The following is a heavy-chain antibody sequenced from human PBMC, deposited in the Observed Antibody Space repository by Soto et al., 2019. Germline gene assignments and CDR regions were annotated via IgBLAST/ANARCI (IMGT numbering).Heavy chain of an antibody. CDR2: MNPNSGNT. CDR1: GYTFTSYD. V-gene: IGHV1-8*01. Sequence: ASVKVSCKASGYTFTSYDINWVRQATGQGLEWMGWMNPNSGNTGYAQKFQGRVTMTRNTSISTAYMELSSLRSEDTAVYYCARRAYYDFWSGYYSGWFDPWGQGTLVTAPQ. D-gene: IGHD3-3*01. CDR3: ARRAYYDFWSGYYSGWFDP. J-gene: IGHJ5*02.